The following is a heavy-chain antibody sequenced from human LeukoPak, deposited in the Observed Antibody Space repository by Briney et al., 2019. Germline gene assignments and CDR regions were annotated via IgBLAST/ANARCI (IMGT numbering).Heavy chain of an antibody. D-gene: IGHD3-3*01. V-gene: IGHV3-23*01. Sequence: GGSLRLSCAASGFTFSSYAMSWVRQAPGKGLEWVSAISGSGGSTYYADSVKGRFTTSRDNSKNTLYLEMNSLRAEDTAVYYCAKDPGYDFWSGRNYFDYWGQGTLVTVSS. CDR1: GFTFSSYA. CDR2: ISGSGGST. CDR3: AKDPGYDFWSGRNYFDY. J-gene: IGHJ4*02.